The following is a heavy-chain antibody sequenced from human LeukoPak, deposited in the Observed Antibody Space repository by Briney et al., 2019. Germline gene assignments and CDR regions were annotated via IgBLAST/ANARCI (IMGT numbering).Heavy chain of an antibody. CDR2: INPSVGNT. CDR1: GYTFTTYY. V-gene: IGHV1-46*01. CDR3: ARGSPLYDSSGSLDY. Sequence: ASVKVSCKASGYTFTTYYINWVRQAPGQGLEWMGIINPSVGNTIYAQQFQGRVTMTGDTSTSTVYMELSSLRSEDTAVYYCARGSPLYDSSGSLDYWGQGTLVTVSS. J-gene: IGHJ4*02. D-gene: IGHD3-22*01.